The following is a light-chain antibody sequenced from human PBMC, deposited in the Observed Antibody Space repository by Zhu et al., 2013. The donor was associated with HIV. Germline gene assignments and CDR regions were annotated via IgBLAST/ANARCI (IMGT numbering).Light chain of an antibody. Sequence: DIVMTQSPDSLAVSLGERVTIDCKSSQSILYSSNNNNYLAWYQQKPGQPPRLLIYWASTRESGVPDRFSGSGSGTDFTLTISSLQAEDVAVYYCHQYYSVPRTFGQGTKLEIK. V-gene: IGKV4-1*01. CDR1: QSILYSSNNNNY. J-gene: IGKJ2*01. CDR2: WAS. CDR3: HQYYSVPRT.